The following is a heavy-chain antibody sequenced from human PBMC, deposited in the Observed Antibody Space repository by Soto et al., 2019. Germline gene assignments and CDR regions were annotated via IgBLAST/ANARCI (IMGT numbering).Heavy chain of an antibody. CDR1: GGSFSGYY. CDR3: AGISYSGSYPFDY. Sequence: SETLSLTCAVYGGSFSGYYWSWIRQPPGKGLEWIGEINHSGSTNYNPSLKSRVTISVDTSKNQFSLKLSSVTAADTAVYYCAGISYSGSYPFDYWGQGTLVTVSS. CDR2: INHSGST. V-gene: IGHV4-34*01. J-gene: IGHJ4*02. D-gene: IGHD1-26*01.